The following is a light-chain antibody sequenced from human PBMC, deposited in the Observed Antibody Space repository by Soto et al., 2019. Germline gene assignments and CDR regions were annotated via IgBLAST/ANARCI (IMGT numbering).Light chain of an antibody. J-gene: IGKJ5*01. V-gene: IGKV3-11*01. CDR1: LSVSVY. CDR2: DAS. Sequence: VVLTQSPATLSLSPGERATLSCRTSLSVSVYLDWYQQKPGQAPRLLISDASNRATGIPARFSGSGSGTDCTLTIRSLEPEDFAVYYCHERQYWPPITFGQGTRLEIK. CDR3: HERQYWPPIT.